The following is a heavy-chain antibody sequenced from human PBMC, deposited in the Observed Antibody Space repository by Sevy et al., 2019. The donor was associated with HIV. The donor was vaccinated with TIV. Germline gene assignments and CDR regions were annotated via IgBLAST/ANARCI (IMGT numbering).Heavy chain of an antibody. CDR1: GFTFSNAW. V-gene: IGHV3-15*01. J-gene: IGHJ3*02. Sequence: GGSLRLSCAASGFTFSNAWMSWVRQAPGKGLEWVGRIKSKTDGGTTDYAAPVKSRFTISRDDSKNTLYLQMNSLKTEDTAVYYCTTDFFCSSTSCYSTEKIDAFDIWGQGTMVTVSS. D-gene: IGHD2-2*01. CDR2: IKSKTDGGTT. CDR3: TTDFFCSSTSCYSTEKIDAFDI.